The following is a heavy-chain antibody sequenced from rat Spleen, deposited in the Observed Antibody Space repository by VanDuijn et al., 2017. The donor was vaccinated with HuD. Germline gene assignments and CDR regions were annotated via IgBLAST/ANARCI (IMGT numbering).Heavy chain of an antibody. D-gene: IGHD1-2*01. J-gene: IGHJ3*01. CDR1: GFTFSDYG. Sequence: EVQLVESGGGLVQPGRSLKLSCAASGFTFSDYGVARVRQAPTTGLEWVATISYGDSYGHSGTYYRYSVKGRFTISRDNAKSTLYLQMDSLRSEDTATYYCTTRPYYSSLNWFPYWGQGTLVTVSS. CDR3: TTRPYYSSLNWFPY. V-gene: IGHV5-29*01. CDR2: ISYGDSYGHSGT.